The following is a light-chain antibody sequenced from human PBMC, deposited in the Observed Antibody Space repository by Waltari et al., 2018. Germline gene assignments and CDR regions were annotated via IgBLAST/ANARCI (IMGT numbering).Light chain of an antibody. CDR2: EVD. J-gene: IGLJ2*01. V-gene: IGLV2-8*01. CDR1: SSDIGAYKY. Sequence: QSALTQPPSASGSPGQTVIISCTGTSSDIGAYKYVSWYQQIPGRAPALIIYEVDSRPPGVPDRFPGSKSGNTASLTVSGLQTEDEGDYYCSSYAGSNKLIFGGVTKLTVL. CDR3: SSYAGSNKLI.